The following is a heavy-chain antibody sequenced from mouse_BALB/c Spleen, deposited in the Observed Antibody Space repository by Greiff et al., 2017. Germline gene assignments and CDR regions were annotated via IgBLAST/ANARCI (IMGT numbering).Heavy chain of an antibody. CDR3: ARYDYDAMDY. CDR2: IDPANGNT. CDR1: GFNIKDTH. J-gene: IGHJ4*01. Sequence: VQLQQSGAELVKPGASVKLSCTASGFNIKDTHMHWVKQRPEQGLEWIGRIDPANGNTKYDPKFQGKATITADTSSNTAYLQLSSLTSEDTAVYYCARYDYDAMDYWGQGTSVTVSS. V-gene: IGHV14-3*02.